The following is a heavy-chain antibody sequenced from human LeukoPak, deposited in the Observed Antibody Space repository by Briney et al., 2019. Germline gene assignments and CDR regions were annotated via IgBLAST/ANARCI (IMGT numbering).Heavy chain of an antibody. V-gene: IGHV3-23*01. CDR2: ISASAGNI. D-gene: IGHD3-10*02. Sequence: GGSLRLSCAASGFMFRSSSMSRVRQVPGKGLEWVSTISASAGNIYYADSVKGRFTISRDNSKNTLFLQMNSLRAEDTAIYYCAKRPAAVRGVIPYVDYWGQGTLVTVSS. CDR3: AKRPAAVRGVIPYVDY. J-gene: IGHJ4*02. CDR1: GFMFRSSS.